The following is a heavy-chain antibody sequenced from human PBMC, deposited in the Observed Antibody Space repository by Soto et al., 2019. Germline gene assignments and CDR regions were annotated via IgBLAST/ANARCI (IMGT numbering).Heavy chain of an antibody. J-gene: IGHJ6*03. CDR3: ARLLGFGELPHMDV. D-gene: IGHD3-10*01. Sequence: GGSLRLSCAASGFTVSSNYMSWVRQAPGKGLEWVSVIYSGGSTYYADSVKGRFTISRDNSKNTLYLQMNSLRAEDTAVYYCARLLGFGELPHMDVWGKGTTVTVSS. CDR2: IYSGGST. V-gene: IGHV3-66*01. CDR1: GFTVSSNY.